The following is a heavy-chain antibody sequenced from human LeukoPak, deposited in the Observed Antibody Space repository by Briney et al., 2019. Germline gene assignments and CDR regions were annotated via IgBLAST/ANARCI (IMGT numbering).Heavy chain of an antibody. V-gene: IGHV3-23*01. CDR2: SGATT. CDR3: ARELVAKQDLDY. Sequence: SGGSLRLSCSASGFTLSNYAMTWVRQAPGKGLEWVSASGATTYYADSVKGRFTISRDNSKNTLYLQMDSLRGEDTAVYYCARELVAKQDLDYWGQGTLVTVSS. J-gene: IGHJ4*02. CDR1: GFTLSNYA. D-gene: IGHD5-12*01.